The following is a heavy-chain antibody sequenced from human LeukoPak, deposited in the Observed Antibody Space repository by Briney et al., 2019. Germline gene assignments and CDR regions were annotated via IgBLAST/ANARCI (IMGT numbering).Heavy chain of an antibody. CDR2: ISRDGGTT. J-gene: IGHJ3*01. Sequence: GGSLRLSCVVSGFTFSNYAMHWVRQAPGEGLEWVAVISRDGGTTYYADSVRGRFTMSRDNSANILYLQLISLRIEDTALFYCARAITAPGTPENAFDVWGQGTMVTVSS. V-gene: IGHV3-30-3*01. D-gene: IGHD5-18*01. CDR3: ARAITAPGTPENAFDV. CDR1: GFTFSNYA.